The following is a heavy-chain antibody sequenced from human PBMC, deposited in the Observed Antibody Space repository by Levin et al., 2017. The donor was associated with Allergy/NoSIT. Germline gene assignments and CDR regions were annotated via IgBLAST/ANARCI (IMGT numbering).Heavy chain of an antibody. CDR1: GLTFSTYW. CDR2: VNSDGSST. J-gene: IGHJ4*02. V-gene: IGHV3-74*01. D-gene: IGHD3-3*01. CDR3: ARGGLAIFGVVIKYLIDY. Sequence: GGSLRLSCVASGLTFSTYWMHWVRQAPGKGLVWVSRVNSDGSSTSYADSVKGRFTISRDNAKNTLYLQMNSLRAEDTAVYYCARGGLAIFGVVIKYLIDYWGQGTLVTVSS.